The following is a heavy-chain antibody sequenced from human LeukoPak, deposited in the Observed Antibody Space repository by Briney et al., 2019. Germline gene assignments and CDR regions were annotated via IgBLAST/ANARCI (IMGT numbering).Heavy chain of an antibody. J-gene: IGHJ4*02. CDR1: GLTFSSYW. CDR3: ATTLGSGWKFDY. Sequence: TGGSLRLSCAASGLTFSSYWMSWVRQAPGKGLEWVANIKQDGTEKYYVDSVKGRFTISRDNAKNSLYLQMNSLRPDDTAVYYCATTLGSGWKFDYWGQGTLVTVSS. D-gene: IGHD6-19*01. V-gene: IGHV3-7*01. CDR2: IKQDGTEK.